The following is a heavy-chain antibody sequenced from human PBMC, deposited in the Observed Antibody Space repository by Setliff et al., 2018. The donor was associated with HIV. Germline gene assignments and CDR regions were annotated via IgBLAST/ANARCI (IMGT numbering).Heavy chain of an antibody. D-gene: IGHD3-22*01. CDR3: ARIGEWELLKGRAFDSSGYSLSIPGY. CDR2: INHSGST. V-gene: IGHV4-34*01. J-gene: IGHJ4*01. CDR1: GGSFSGYF. Sequence: SETLSLTCAVYGGSFSGYFWSWIRQPPGKGLEWIGEINHSGSTNYNPSLKSRVAISVDTSKNQFSLKLSSVTAADTAVYYCARIGEWELLKGRAFDSSGYSLSIPGYWGQGTLVTVSS.